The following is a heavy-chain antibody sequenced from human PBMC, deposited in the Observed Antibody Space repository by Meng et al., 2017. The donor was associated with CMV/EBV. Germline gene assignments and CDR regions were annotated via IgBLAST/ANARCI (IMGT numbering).Heavy chain of an antibody. Sequence: ASVKVSCKASGYTFTGYYMHWVRQAPGQGLEWMGWINPNSGGTNYAQKFQGRVTMTRDTSISTAYMELSSLRAEDTAVYYCARDRQWLRFLWSYGMDVWGQGTTVTVSS. CDR1: GYTFTGYY. D-gene: IGHD5-12*01. CDR3: ARDRQWLRFLWSYGMDV. V-gene: IGHV1-2*02. J-gene: IGHJ6*02. CDR2: INPNSGGT.